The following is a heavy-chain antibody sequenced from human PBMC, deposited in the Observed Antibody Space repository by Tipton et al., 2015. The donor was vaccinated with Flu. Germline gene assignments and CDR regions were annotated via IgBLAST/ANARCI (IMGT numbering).Heavy chain of an antibody. Sequence: SLRLSCEVSGVTFSSYAMNWVRQAPGKGLEWVAGISGSGGSTYHADSVKGRFTISRDNSKNTLYLQMNSLRAEDTAVYYCAKDRSRMVRGVIIDWGQGTLVTVSS. V-gene: IGHV3-23*01. D-gene: IGHD3-10*01. J-gene: IGHJ4*02. CDR2: ISGSGGST. CDR1: GVTFSSYA. CDR3: AKDRSRMVRGVIID.